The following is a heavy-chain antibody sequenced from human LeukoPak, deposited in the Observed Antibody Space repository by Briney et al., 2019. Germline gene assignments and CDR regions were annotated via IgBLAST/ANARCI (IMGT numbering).Heavy chain of an antibody. CDR3: ARDRGVVPAAMGLYSDY. CDR1: GGSVSGHY. Sequence: PSETLSLTCTVSGGSVSGHYWGWIRQPPGKGLEWIGYVYYSGSTNYNPSLASRVTLSVATSRNQISLRLTSVTAADTAVYYCARDRGVVPAAMGLYSDYWGQGTLVTVSS. V-gene: IGHV4-59*02. J-gene: IGHJ4*02. D-gene: IGHD2-2*01. CDR2: VYYSGST.